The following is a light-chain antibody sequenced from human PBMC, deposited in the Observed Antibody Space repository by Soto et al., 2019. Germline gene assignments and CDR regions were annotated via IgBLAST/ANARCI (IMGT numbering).Light chain of an antibody. CDR2: DAS. Sequence: EIVLTQSPATLSLSPGERATLSCRASQSVSSYLAWYQQKPGQAPRLLIYDASNRATGIPARFSGSGSGTDFTLTINSLEPEDFAVYYCQQRSHWPITFGQGTRLEMK. J-gene: IGKJ5*01. V-gene: IGKV3-11*01. CDR3: QQRSHWPIT. CDR1: QSVSSY.